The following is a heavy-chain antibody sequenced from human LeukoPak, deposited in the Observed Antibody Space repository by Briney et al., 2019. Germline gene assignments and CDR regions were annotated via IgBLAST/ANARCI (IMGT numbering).Heavy chain of an antibody. CDR2: IIPIFGTA. V-gene: IGHV1-69*13. D-gene: IGHD4-17*01. J-gene: IGHJ4*02. CDR1: GGTFSSYA. Sequence: SVKVSCKASGGTFSSYAISWVRQAPGQGLEWMGGIIPIFGTANYAQKFRGRVTITADESTSTAYMELSSLRSEDMAVYYCARGLTVTTLFDYWGQGTLVTVSS. CDR3: ARGLTVTTLFDY.